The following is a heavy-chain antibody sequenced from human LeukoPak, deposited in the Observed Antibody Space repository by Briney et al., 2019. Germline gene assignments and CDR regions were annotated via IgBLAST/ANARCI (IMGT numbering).Heavy chain of an antibody. CDR3: AKVDRGDYSSSPVPYYNYYMNV. Sequence: GGSLRLPCAPSGFPFSYYSMNWVPQAPGRGLEWVSCICSRSRLILYSDSVRGRFTSSRDNAKNLLYLHMNSLRVEDTAVYYCAKVDRGDYSSSPVPYYNYYMNVWGKGTTVTVSS. CDR2: ICSRSRLI. V-gene: IGHV3-21*01. J-gene: IGHJ6*03. D-gene: IGHD6-13*01. CDR1: GFPFSYYS.